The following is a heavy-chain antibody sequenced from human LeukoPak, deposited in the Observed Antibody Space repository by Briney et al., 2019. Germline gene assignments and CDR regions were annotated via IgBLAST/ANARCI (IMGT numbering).Heavy chain of an antibody. CDR1: GYSFTNYW. V-gene: IGHV5-51*01. D-gene: IGHD1-26*01. CDR2: IYPGDSAI. J-gene: IGHJ3*02. CDR3: ARRSGGYFAFDM. Sequence: GESLKISCKGSGYSFTNYWIGWVRQMPGKGLEGIAIIYPGDSAIKYSPSFQGQVTISVDKSISTAYLQWSCLKASDTAMYYCARRSGGYFAFDMWGQGTMVTVSS.